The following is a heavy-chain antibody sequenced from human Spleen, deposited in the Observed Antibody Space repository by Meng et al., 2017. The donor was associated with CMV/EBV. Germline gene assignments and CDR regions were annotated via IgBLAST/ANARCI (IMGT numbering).Heavy chain of an antibody. J-gene: IGHJ3*02. CDR1: SSSYY. CDR2: IYYSGST. D-gene: IGHD2-15*01. V-gene: IGHV4-39*07. CDR3: ARLHCNTGICYSGVGAFDI. Sequence: SSSYYWGWIRQPPGKGLEWIGSIYYSGSTYYNPSLKSRVTISVDTSKNQFSLKLSSVTAADTAVYYCARLHCNTGICYSGVGAFDIGGQGTMVTVSS.